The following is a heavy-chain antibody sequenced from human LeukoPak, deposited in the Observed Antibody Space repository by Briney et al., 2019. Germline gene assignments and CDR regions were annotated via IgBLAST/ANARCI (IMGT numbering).Heavy chain of an antibody. CDR1: GGSFSGYY. V-gene: IGHV4-34*01. D-gene: IGHD5-18*01. Sequence: PSETLSLTCAVYGGSFSGYYWSWIRQPPGKGLEWIGEINHSGSTNYNPSLKSRVTISVDTSKNQFSLKLSSVTAADTAVYYCARNKQLWPRGATFDYWGQGTLVTVSS. CDR2: INHSGST. J-gene: IGHJ4*02. CDR3: ARNKQLWPRGATFDY.